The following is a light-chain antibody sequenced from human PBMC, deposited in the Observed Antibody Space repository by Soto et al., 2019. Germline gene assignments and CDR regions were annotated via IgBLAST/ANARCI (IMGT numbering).Light chain of an antibody. CDR3: SSYTTVSPHVL. CDR1: TSDIGDYDY. V-gene: IGLV2-14*03. J-gene: IGLJ3*02. CDR2: DVS. Sequence: QSALTQPASVSGSPGQSVTISCNGTTSDIGDYDYVSWYQQYPDKAPKLVIFDVSDRPSGLFTRFSGSKSGNTASLTISGLQAEDEADYYCSSYTTVSPHVLFGGGTKLTVL.